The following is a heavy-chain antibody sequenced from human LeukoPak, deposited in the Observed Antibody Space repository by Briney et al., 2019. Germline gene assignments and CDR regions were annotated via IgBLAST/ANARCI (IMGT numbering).Heavy chain of an antibody. CDR3: ARVDLRAAYFDY. CDR1: GGSISSYY. CDR2: IYTSGST. V-gene: IGHV4-4*07. J-gene: IGHJ4*02. D-gene: IGHD2-15*01. Sequence: PSETLSLTCTVSGGSISSYYWSWIRQPAGKGLEWIGRIYTSGSTGYNPSLKSRVAMSVDTSKNQFSLKLSSVTAADTAVYYCARVDLRAAYFDYWGQGTLVTVSS.